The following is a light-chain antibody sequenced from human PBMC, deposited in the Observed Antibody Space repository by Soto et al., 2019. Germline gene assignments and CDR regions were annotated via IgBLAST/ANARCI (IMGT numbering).Light chain of an antibody. CDR2: GAS. Sequence: LTRVPDGLCVYPGGSATLSSKASQSVSNNYLAWYQQKPGQAPRLLIYGASNRATGIPDRFSGSGSGTDFTLTFSRLQPSQYAMYYCHQYDSSPTFGQGTQVEIK. CDR3: HQYDSSPT. CDR1: QSVSNNY. J-gene: IGKJ1*01. V-gene: IGKV3-20*01.